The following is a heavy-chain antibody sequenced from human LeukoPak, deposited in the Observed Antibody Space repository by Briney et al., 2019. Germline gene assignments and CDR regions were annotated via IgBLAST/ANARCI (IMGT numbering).Heavy chain of an antibody. J-gene: IGHJ6*02. CDR2: IRSKANSYAT. CDR1: GFTFSGSA. CDR3: TSPVVVAATPISYYYYGMGV. Sequence: GGSLRLSCAASGFTFSGSAMHWVRQASGKGLEWVGRIRSKANSYATAYAASVKGRFTISRDDSKNTAYLQMNSLKTEDTAVYYCTSPVVVAATPISYYYYGMGVWGQGTTVTVSS. D-gene: IGHD2-15*01. V-gene: IGHV3-73*01.